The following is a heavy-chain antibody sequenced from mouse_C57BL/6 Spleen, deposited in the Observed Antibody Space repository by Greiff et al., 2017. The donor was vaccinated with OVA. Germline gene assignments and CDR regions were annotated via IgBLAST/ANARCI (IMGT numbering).Heavy chain of an antibody. CDR3: ARWTYYYGSSLTSWYFDV. D-gene: IGHD1-1*01. J-gene: IGHJ1*03. CDR1: GYAFSSSW. Sequence: VQLQQSGPELVKPGASVKISCKASGYAFSSSWMNWVKQRPGKGLEWIGRIYPGDGDTNYNGKFKGKATLTADKSSSTAYMQLSSLTSEDSAVYCCARWTYYYGSSLTSWYFDVWGTGTTVTVSS. CDR2: IYPGDGDT. V-gene: IGHV1-82*01.